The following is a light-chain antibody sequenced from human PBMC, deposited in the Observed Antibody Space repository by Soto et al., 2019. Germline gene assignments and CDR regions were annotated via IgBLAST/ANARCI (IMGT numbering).Light chain of an antibody. V-gene: IGKV3-15*01. CDR2: DTS. CDR3: QPYNNWPLT. CDR1: QIVTSRY. J-gene: IGKJ4*01. Sequence: IVLTHSPCTLSLSPGERASLSFRSSQIVTSRYLSWYQQKPGQAPRLLIYDTSTSATGVPARFSGSRSGPEFTLTINSLQSEDFAIYYCQPYNNWPLTFGGGTKVDIK.